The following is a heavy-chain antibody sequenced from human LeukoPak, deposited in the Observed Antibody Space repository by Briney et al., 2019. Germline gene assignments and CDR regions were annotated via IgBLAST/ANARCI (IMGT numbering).Heavy chain of an antibody. CDR3: ATWADLYDH. V-gene: IGHV3-15*01. Sequence: KSGGSLRLSCEASGFTFSNAWMNWVRQAPGKGLEWLGRIRSKTDGGTTDHAAPVKGRFIISRDDSRNTFYLQMNSLKTEDTALYYCATWADLYDHWGQGTLVTVSS. CDR2: IRSKTDGGTT. J-gene: IGHJ4*02. CDR1: GFTFSNAW.